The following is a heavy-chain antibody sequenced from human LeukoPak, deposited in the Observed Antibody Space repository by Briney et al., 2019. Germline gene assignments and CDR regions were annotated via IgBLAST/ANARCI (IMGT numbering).Heavy chain of an antibody. Sequence: GGSLRLSCAASGFTFSSYSMNWVRQAPGKGLEWVSSISSSSSYIYYADSVKGRFTISRDNAKNSLYLQMNSLRAEDTAVYYCARVGQLAGQGYYFDYWGQGTVVTVSS. CDR2: ISSSSSYI. D-gene: IGHD6-6*01. V-gene: IGHV3-21*01. CDR3: ARVGQLAGQGYYFDY. J-gene: IGHJ4*02. CDR1: GFTFSSYS.